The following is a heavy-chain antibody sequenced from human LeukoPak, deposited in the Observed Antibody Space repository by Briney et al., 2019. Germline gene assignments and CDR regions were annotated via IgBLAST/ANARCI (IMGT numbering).Heavy chain of an antibody. Sequence: PSETLSLTCTVSGGSISSHYWSWIRQPPGKGLEWIGYIYYSGSTNYNPSLKSRVTISVDTSKNQFSLKLSSVTAADTAVYYCARLSHLYGSGRPIDYWGQGTLVTVSS. D-gene: IGHD3-10*01. CDR3: ARLSHLYGSGRPIDY. CDR1: GGSISSHY. V-gene: IGHV4-59*08. CDR2: IYYSGST. J-gene: IGHJ4*02.